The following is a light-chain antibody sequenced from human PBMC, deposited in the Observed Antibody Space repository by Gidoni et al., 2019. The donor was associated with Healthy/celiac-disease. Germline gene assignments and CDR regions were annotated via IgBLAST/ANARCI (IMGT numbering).Light chain of an antibody. V-gene: IGKV1-39*01. CDR2: AAS. CDR3: QQSYSTPWWT. Sequence: DIQMTQSPSSLSASVGDRVTTTCRASQSISSYLNWYQQKPGKAPKLLIYAASSLHSGVPSRFSGSGSGTDFTLTISSLQPEDFATYYCQQSYSTPWWTFGQGTKVEIK. J-gene: IGKJ1*01. CDR1: QSISSY.